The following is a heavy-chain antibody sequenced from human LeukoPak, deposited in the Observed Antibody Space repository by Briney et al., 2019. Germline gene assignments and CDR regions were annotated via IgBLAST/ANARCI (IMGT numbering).Heavy chain of an antibody. Sequence: SETLSLTCTVSGGSISSGGYYWSWIRQHPGKGLEWIGYIYYSGSTYYNPSLKSRATISVDTSKNQFSLKLSSVTAADTAVYYCARNARGGDFDYWGQGTLVTVSS. CDR2: IYYSGST. V-gene: IGHV4-31*03. CDR3: ARNARGGDFDY. CDR1: GGSISSGGYY. J-gene: IGHJ4*02. D-gene: IGHD3-10*01.